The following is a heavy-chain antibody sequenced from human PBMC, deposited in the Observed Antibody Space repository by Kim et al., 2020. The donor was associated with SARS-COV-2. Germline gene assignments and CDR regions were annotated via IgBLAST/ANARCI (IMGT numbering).Heavy chain of an antibody. V-gene: IGHV1-69*13. J-gene: IGHJ3*02. CDR3: ARDDSSGYYARAFDI. D-gene: IGHD3-22*01. Sequence: SVKVSCKASGGTFSSYAISWVRQAPGQGLEWMGGIIPIFGTANYAQKFQGRVTITADESTSTAYMELSSLRSEDTAVYYCARDDSSGYYARAFDIWGQGTMVTVSS. CDR1: GGTFSSYA. CDR2: IIPIFGTA.